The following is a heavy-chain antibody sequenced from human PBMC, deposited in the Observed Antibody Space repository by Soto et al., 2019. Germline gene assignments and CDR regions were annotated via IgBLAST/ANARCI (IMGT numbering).Heavy chain of an antibody. CDR2: IYSGGST. Sequence: EVQLVESGGGLIQPGGSLRLSCAASGFTVSSNYMSWVRQAPGQGLEWVSVIYSGGSTYYADSVKGRFTISRDNSKNTLSLKMKSLRAEDTAVYYCARDRYPFDYWGQGTLVTVAS. CDR3: ARDRYPFDY. D-gene: IGHD1-26*01. V-gene: IGHV3-53*01. CDR1: GFTVSSNY. J-gene: IGHJ4*02.